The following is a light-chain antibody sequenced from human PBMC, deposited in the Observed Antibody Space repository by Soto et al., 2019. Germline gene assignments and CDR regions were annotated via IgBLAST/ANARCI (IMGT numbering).Light chain of an antibody. CDR2: DAS. V-gene: IGKV3D-20*02. J-gene: IGKJ4*01. Sequence: EIVFTQSQGARSLSPAERSTLSCRASQSVSSSYLAWYQQKPGQAPRLLIYDASNRATGIPARFSGSGSGTDFTLTIYSLEPEDFAVYYCQQRSNWAPLTFGRGTKVDIK. CDR3: QQRSNWAPLT. CDR1: QSVSSSY.